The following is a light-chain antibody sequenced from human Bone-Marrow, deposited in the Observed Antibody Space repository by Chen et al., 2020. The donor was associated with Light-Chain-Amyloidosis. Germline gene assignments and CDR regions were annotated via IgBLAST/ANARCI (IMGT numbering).Light chain of an antibody. CDR1: ESISFY. V-gene: IGKV3-11*01. Sequence: EIVLTQSPATVSLSPGDTATLSCRASESISFYLTWYQQKPGQAPRLLIYDASHRATGIPARFSGSGSGTDFTLTITNLERDDFAVYYGQQRSSWPTFGQGTRLE. CDR3: QQRSSWPT. J-gene: IGKJ5*01. CDR2: DAS.